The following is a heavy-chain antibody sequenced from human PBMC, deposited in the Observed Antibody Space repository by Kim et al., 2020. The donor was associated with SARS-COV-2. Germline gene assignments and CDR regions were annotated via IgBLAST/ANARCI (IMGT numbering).Heavy chain of an antibody. J-gene: IGHJ5*01. CDR1: GASITGGGHH. CDR2: IYYSGGT. V-gene: IGHV4-31*03. D-gene: IGHD3-10*01. Sequence: SETLSLTCSVSGASITGGGHHWTWIRQHPERGLEWIGYIYYSGGTQYNPSLKSRATISQDTSKNQIFLALSSVTAADTAVYFCARIRGSLFGDFLFGWF. CDR3: ARIRGSLFGDFLFGWF.